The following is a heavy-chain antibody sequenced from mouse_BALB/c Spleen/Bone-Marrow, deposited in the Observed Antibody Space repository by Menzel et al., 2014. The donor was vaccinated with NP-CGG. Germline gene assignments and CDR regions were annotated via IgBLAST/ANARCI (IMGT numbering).Heavy chain of an antibody. CDR1: GFTFSSFG. CDR2: ISSGSSTI. CDR3: ARARSTMITTGTLDY. D-gene: IGHD2-4*01. V-gene: IGHV5-17*02. J-gene: IGHJ4*01. Sequence: EVNVVESGGGLVQPGGSRKLSCAASGFTFSSFGMHWVRQAPEKGLEWVAYISSGSSTIYYADTLKGRFTISRDNPKNTLFLQMTGLRSEDTAMYYCARARSTMITTGTLDYWGQGTSVTVSS.